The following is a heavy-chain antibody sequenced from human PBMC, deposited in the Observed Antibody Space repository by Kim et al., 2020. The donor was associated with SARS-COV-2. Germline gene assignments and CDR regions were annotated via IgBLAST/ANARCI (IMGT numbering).Heavy chain of an antibody. CDR3: ARRAYNWAKDY. CDR1: GFTFSDYY. D-gene: IGHD1-1*01. Sequence: GGSLRLSCAASGFTFSDYYMSWIRQAPGKGLEWVAYISSSGSTIYYADSVKGRFTISRDNAKNSLYLQMNSLRAEDTAVYYCARRAYNWAKDYWGQGTLVTVSS. V-gene: IGHV3-11*01. CDR2: ISSSGSTI. J-gene: IGHJ4*02.